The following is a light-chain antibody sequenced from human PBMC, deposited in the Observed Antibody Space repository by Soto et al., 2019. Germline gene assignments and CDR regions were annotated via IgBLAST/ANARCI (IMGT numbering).Light chain of an antibody. CDR1: EDISNY. CDR3: QNYNRAPWT. Sequence: DIQMTQSPSSLSASVGDRVIITCRASEDISNYLAWYQQKPGKVPKLLIYGASTLQSGVPSRFSGSGSGTDFTLTISSLQTEEVATYYCQNYNRAPWTFGQGTKVESK. CDR2: GAS. J-gene: IGKJ1*01. V-gene: IGKV1-27*01.